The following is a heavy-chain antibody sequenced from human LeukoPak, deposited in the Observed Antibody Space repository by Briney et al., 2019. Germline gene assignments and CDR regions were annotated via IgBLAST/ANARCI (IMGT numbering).Heavy chain of an antibody. V-gene: IGHV3-23*01. CDR3: AREYKIPATGTLGFDI. Sequence: GGSLRLSCAASGFTFTTYTISWVRQTPAKGLEWVSAISGSATSTYYADSVKGRFTISRDNSKNTLYLQMSSLRAEDTAIYYCAREYKIPATGTLGFDIWGPGTMVTVSP. D-gene: IGHD1-1*01. CDR2: ISGSATST. J-gene: IGHJ3*02. CDR1: GFTFTTYT.